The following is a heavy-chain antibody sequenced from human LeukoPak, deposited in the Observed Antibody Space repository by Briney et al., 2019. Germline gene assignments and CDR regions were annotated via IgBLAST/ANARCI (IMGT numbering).Heavy chain of an antibody. CDR1: GFTFSSYS. Sequence: PGGSLRLSCAASGFTFSSYSMNWVRQAPGKGLEWASCITSSSSYIYYADSVKGRFTISRDNAKNSLYLQMNSLRAEDTAVYYCAREVRIAAAGRAFDIWGQGTMVTVSS. J-gene: IGHJ3*02. V-gene: IGHV3-21*01. CDR2: ITSSSSYI. D-gene: IGHD6-13*01. CDR3: AREVRIAAAGRAFDI.